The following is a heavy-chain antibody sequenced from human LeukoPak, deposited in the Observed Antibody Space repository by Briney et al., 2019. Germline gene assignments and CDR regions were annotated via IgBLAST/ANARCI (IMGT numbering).Heavy chain of an antibody. Sequence: SETLSLTCTVSGGSISSGSYYWSWIRQPAGKGLEWIGRIYTSGSTNYNPSLKSRVTISVDTSKNQFSLKLSSVTAADTAVYYCARGLSSAGYYLWMWFDPWGQGTLVTVSS. J-gene: IGHJ5*02. CDR2: IYTSGST. CDR3: ARGLSSAGYYLWMWFDP. D-gene: IGHD3-3*01. CDR1: GGSISSGSYY. V-gene: IGHV4-61*02.